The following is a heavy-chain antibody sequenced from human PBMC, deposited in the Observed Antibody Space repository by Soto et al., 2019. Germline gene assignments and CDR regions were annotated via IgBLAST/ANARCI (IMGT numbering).Heavy chain of an antibody. J-gene: IGHJ6*02. V-gene: IGHV1-69*01. CDR2: IIPIFGTA. CDR3: ARDGSGYRSRASPMDV. CDR1: GDTFSSYA. D-gene: IGHD3-22*01. Sequence: QVQLVQSGAEVKKPGSSVKVSCKASGDTFSSYAISWVGQAPGQGLEWMGGIIPIFGTANYAQKFQGRVTITADESTSTAYMELSSLRSEDTAVYYCARDGSGYRSRASPMDVWGQGTTVTVSS.